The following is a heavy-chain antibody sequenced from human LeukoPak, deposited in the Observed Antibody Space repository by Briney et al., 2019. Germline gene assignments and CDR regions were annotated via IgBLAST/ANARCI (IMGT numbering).Heavy chain of an antibody. D-gene: IGHD5-18*01. CDR2: ISYDGSNK. CDR1: GFIFNNYW. V-gene: IGHV3-30*18. CDR3: AKERRYSYVQGPDAFDI. J-gene: IGHJ3*02. Sequence: GGPLRLSCAASGFIFNNYWMTWARQAPGKGLEWVAVISYDGSNKYYADSVKGRFTISRDNSKNTLYLQMNSLRAEDTAVYYCAKERRYSYVQGPDAFDIWGQGTMVTVSS.